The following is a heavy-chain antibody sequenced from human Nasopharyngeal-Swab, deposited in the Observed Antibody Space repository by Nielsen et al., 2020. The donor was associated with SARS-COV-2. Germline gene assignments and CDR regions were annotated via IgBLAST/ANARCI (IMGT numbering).Heavy chain of an antibody. CDR2: IWYDGSNK. Sequence: GESLKISCAASGFTFSSYGMHWVRQAPGKGLEWVAVIWYDGSNKYYADSVKGRFTISRDNSKNTLYLQMNSLRAEDTAVYYCARGFYGDYGEIYYGMDVWGQGTTVTVSS. J-gene: IGHJ6*02. CDR3: ARGFYGDYGEIYYGMDV. V-gene: IGHV3-33*01. CDR1: GFTFSSYG. D-gene: IGHD4-17*01.